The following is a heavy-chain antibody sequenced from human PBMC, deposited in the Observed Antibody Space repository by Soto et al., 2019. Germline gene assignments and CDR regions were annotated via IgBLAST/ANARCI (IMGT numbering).Heavy chain of an antibody. CDR2: IWYDGSNK. CDR3: ARDHGSVFDY. J-gene: IGHJ4*02. Sequence: GGSLRLSCAASGFTFSSYGMHWVRQAPGKGLEWVAVIWYDGSNKYYADSMKGRFTISRDNSKNTLYLQMNSLRAEDTALYYCARDHGSVFDYWGQGTLVTVSS. V-gene: IGHV3-33*01. D-gene: IGHD6-25*01. CDR1: GFTFSSYG.